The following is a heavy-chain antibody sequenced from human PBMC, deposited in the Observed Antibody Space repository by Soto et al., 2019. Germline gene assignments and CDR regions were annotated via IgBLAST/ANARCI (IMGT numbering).Heavy chain of an antibody. CDR2: ISGSGGST. V-gene: IGHV3-23*01. Sequence: SGGSLRVSCAASGFTFSSYGMSWVRQSPGKGLEWVSAISGSGGSTYYADSVKGRFTISRDNSKNTLYLQMNSLRAEDTAVYYCAKDRRVAVAWCPFDYWGQGTLVTASS. D-gene: IGHD6-19*01. CDR1: GFTFSSYG. J-gene: IGHJ4*02. CDR3: AKDRRVAVAWCPFDY.